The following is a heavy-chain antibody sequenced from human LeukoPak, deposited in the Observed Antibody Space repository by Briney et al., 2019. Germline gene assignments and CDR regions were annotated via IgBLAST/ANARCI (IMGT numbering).Heavy chain of an antibody. V-gene: IGHV1-18*01. CDR2: ISAYNGNT. CDR1: GDTFSYHS. Sequence: ASVKVSCKTFGDTFSYHSISWVRQAPGQGLEWMGWISAYNGNTNYAQKLQGRVTMTTDTSTSTAYMELRSLRSDDTAVYYCARDQGIYGDYVPPHFDYWGQGTLVTVSS. D-gene: IGHD4-17*01. CDR3: ARDQGIYGDYVPPHFDY. J-gene: IGHJ4*02.